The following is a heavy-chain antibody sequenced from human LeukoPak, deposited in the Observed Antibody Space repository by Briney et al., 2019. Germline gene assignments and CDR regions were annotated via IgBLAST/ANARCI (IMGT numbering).Heavy chain of an antibody. CDR2: INPNSGGT. D-gene: IGHD3-22*01. V-gene: IGHV1-2*02. Sequence: ASVKVSCKASGYTFTSYYMHWVRQAPGQGLEWMGWINPNSGGTNYAQKFQGRVTMTRDTSISTAYMELSRLRSDDTAVYYCARDKGTDSSGYLDAFDIRGQGTMVTVSS. J-gene: IGHJ3*02. CDR3: ARDKGTDSSGYLDAFDI. CDR1: GYTFTSYY.